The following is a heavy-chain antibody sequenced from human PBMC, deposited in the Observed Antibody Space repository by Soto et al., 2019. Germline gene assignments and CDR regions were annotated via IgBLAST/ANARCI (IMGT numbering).Heavy chain of an antibody. J-gene: IGHJ6*03. CDR1: GGSISSSSYY. CDR2: IYYSGST. D-gene: IGHD6-13*01. V-gene: IGHV4-39*01. CDR3: ARHRGSSSSWSYYYYYMDV. Sequence: PSETLSLTCTVSGGSISSSSYYWGWIRQPPGKGLEWIGSIYYSGSTYYNPSLKSRVTISVDTSKNQFSLKLSSVTAADTAVYYCARHRGSSSSWSYYYYYMDVWGKGTTVTVSS.